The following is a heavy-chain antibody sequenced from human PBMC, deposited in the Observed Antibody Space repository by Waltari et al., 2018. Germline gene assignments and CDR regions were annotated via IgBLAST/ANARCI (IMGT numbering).Heavy chain of an antibody. D-gene: IGHD6-13*01. CDR2: IYYSGST. J-gene: IGHJ4*02. CDR1: GGPISSYY. Sequence: QVQLQESGPGLVKPSATLSLTCPVSGGPISSYYWSWIRQPPGKGLEWIGYIYYSGSTNYNPSLKSRVTISVDTSKNQFSLKLSSVTAADTAVYYCARAYSSSWWHFDYWGQGTLVTVSS. V-gene: IGHV4-59*01. CDR3: ARAYSSSWWHFDY.